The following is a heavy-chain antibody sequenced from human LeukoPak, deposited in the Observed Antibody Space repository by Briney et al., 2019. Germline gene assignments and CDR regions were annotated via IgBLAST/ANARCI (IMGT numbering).Heavy chain of an antibody. V-gene: IGHV4-4*07. D-gene: IGHD3-9*01. Sequence: PSETLSLTCTVSGGSISSYYWSWIRQPAGKGLEWIGRIYTSGSTNYNPSLKSRVTMSVDTSKNQFSLKLSSVTAADTAVYYCARGYYDILTGRPLDYWGQGTLVTVSS. CDR2: IYTSGST. CDR3: ARGYYDILTGRPLDY. J-gene: IGHJ4*02. CDR1: GGSISSYY.